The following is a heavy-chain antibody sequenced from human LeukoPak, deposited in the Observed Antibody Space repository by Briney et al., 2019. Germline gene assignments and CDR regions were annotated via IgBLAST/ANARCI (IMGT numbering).Heavy chain of an antibody. CDR1: GGSFSGYY. J-gene: IGHJ5*02. CDR2: INHSGST. Sequence: PSETLSFTCAVYGGSFSGYYWSWIRQPPGKGLEWIGEINHSGSTNYNPSLKSRVTISVDTSKNQFSLKLSSVTAADTAVYYCARGLRRVAVALDPWGQGTLVTVSS. D-gene: IGHD6-19*01. V-gene: IGHV4-34*01. CDR3: ARGLRRVAVALDP.